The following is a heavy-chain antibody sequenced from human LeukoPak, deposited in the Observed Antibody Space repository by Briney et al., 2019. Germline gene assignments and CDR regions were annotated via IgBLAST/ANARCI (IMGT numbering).Heavy chain of an antibody. D-gene: IGHD1-14*01. V-gene: IGHV4-34*01. CDR2: INHSGST. CDR3: ARRRGYNRFDY. Sequence: SETLSLTCAVYGWSFSGYYWSWIRQPPGKGLEWIGEINHSGSTNYNPSLKSRVTISVDTSKNQFSLKLSSVTAADTAVYYWARRRGYNRFDYWGPGTLVTVSS. CDR1: GWSFSGYY. J-gene: IGHJ4*02.